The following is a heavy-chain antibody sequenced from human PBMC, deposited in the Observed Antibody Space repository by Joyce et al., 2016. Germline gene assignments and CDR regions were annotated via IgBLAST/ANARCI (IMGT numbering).Heavy chain of an antibody. Sequence: EVQLVQSGAEVKKPGESLRISCKGSGYRFTDYWIGWVRQVPGKGLECMGVIYLYGSETRYSPFFQGQVTISADKSINTAYVQGSSLKASDTAVYYCARGLAGFPWDAFDIWGQGTKVTVSS. CDR3: ARGLAGFPWDAFDI. CDR1: GYRFTDYW. J-gene: IGHJ3*02. D-gene: IGHD2-21*01. V-gene: IGHV5-51*01. CDR2: IYLYGSET.